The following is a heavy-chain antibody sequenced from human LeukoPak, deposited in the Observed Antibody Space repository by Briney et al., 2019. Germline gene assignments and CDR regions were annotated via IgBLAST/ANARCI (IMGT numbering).Heavy chain of an antibody. V-gene: IGHV4-59*01. CDR1: AGSISSYH. D-gene: IGHD3-22*01. J-gene: IGHJ5*02. CDR3: ARVRSGYFNWFDP. Sequence: SETLSLTCSVSAGSISSYHWSWIRQPPGKGLEWIGNIYYSGSANYNPSLKSRVSISVDTSKNQFSLKLSSVTAADTAVYYCARVRSGYFNWFDPWGQGTLVTVSS. CDR2: IYYSGSA.